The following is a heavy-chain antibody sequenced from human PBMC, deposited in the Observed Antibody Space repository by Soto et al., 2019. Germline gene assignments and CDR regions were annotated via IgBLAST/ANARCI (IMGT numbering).Heavy chain of an antibody. CDR1: GYTFSNAW. CDR3: TTVSGGYSGHEPHRDDY. J-gene: IGHJ4*02. D-gene: IGHD5-12*01. V-gene: IGHV3-15*07. CDR2: IKSKASGGTT. Sequence: EVQLVESGGGLVKPGGSLRLSCTASGYTFSNAWMNWVRQAPGKGLEWVGRIKSKASGGTTDYAAPVKGRFTISRDDSKNTLYLQMNSLKTEDTAVYYCTTVSGGYSGHEPHRDDYWGQGTLVTVSS.